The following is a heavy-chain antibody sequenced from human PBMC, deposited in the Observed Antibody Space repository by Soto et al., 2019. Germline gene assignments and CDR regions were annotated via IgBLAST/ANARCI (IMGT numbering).Heavy chain of an antibody. V-gene: IGHV3-33*01. Sequence: GGSLRLSCAASGFTFSNYGMHWVRQAPGKGLEWVAIIWHDGNNKYYADSVRGRFIISRDDSKNRLYLQMNSLRAEDTAVYFCASDLVGASDSYGLDVWGQGTPVTV. CDR3: ASDLVGASDSYGLDV. CDR1: GFTFSNYG. CDR2: IWHDGNNK. J-gene: IGHJ6*02. D-gene: IGHD1-26*01.